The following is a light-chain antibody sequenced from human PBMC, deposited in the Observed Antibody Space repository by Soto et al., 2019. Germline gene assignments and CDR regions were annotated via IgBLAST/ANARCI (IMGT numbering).Light chain of an antibody. CDR1: SSDVGGYNF. J-gene: IGLJ1*01. CDR2: EVG. Sequence: QSALTQPASVSGSPGQSITISCTGTSSDVGGYNFVSWYQQHPGKAPKLLIYEVGNRPSGVSNRFSGSKSDNTASLTISGLQAEDEADYYCSSYTRTSTLVFGIGTSSPS. CDR3: SSYTRTSTLV. V-gene: IGLV2-14*01.